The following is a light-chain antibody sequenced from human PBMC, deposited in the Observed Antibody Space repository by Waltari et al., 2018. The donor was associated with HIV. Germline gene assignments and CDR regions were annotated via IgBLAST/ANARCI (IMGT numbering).Light chain of an antibody. CDR1: SSTIENDN. V-gene: IGLV1-47*01. CDR3: VGWDSSLSAYV. J-gene: IGLJ1*01. CDR2: KNF. Sequence: QSFLTQPPSASGTPGQTVTTSCSGSSSTIENDNVYWYQQLPGMTPKLLIYKNFLRPSGVPDRFAASKSGTSASLTISGLRSADEADYYCVGWDSSLSAYVFGAGTKVAVL.